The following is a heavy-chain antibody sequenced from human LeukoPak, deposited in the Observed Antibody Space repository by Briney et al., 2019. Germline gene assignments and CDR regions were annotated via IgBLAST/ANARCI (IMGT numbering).Heavy chain of an antibody. D-gene: IGHD6-19*01. CDR3: ARFRTVAGNPLDY. J-gene: IGHJ4*02. CDR2: INPDESEK. CDR1: GFTLSNYW. Sequence: GGSLRLSCAASGFTLSNYWMSWVRQAPGRGLERVANINPDESEKYYEDSVKGRFTISRDNADSSLYLHMNTLRAEDTAVYYCARFRTVAGNPLDYWGQGTLVTVSS. V-gene: IGHV3-7*03.